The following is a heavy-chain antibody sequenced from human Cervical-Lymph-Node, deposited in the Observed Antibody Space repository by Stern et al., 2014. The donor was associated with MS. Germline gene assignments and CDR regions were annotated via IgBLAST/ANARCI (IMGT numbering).Heavy chain of an antibody. V-gene: IGHV3-7*01. CDR3: ARAKVIGNYYYYGLDV. CDR2: IKKDGTEK. CDR1: GFTFSSYW. J-gene: IGHJ6*02. D-gene: IGHD1-20*01. Sequence: EVQLVESGGGLVQPGGSLRLSCAASGFTFSSYWMSWVRQAPGKGLEWVASIKKDGTEKFYLDSGKGRFTISRDNANNSLILQMNSLRAEDSAVFHCARAKVIGNYYYYGLDVWGLGTTVTVSS.